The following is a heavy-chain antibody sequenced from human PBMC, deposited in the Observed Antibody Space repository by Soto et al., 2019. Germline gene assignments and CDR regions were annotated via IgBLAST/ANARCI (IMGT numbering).Heavy chain of an antibody. Sequence: SETLSLTCTVSGGSISSGGYYWSWIRQHPGKGLEWIGYIYYSGSTYYNPSLKSRVTISVDTSKNQFSLKLSSVTAADTAVYYCARVHSRIQLWSSQYYYYGMDVWGQGTTVT. CDR3: ARVHSRIQLWSSQYYYYGMDV. J-gene: IGHJ6*02. D-gene: IGHD5-18*01. CDR1: GGSISSGGYY. CDR2: IYYSGST. V-gene: IGHV4-31*03.